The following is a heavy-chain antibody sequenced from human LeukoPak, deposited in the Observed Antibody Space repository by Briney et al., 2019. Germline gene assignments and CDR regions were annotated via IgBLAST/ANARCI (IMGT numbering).Heavy chain of an antibody. CDR2: IIPTFGTA. CDR1: GGTFSSYA. Sequence: GASVTVSCKASGGTFSSYAISWVRQAPGQGLEWMGGIIPTFGTANYAQKFQGRVTITADESTSTAYMELSSLRSEDTAVYYCARDGYDYVWGSYRPSYWGQGTLVTVSS. CDR3: ARDGYDYVWGSYRPSY. D-gene: IGHD3-16*02. J-gene: IGHJ4*02. V-gene: IGHV1-69*13.